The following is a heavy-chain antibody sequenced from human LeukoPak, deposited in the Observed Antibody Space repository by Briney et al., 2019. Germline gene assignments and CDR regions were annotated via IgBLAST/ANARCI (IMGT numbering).Heavy chain of an antibody. CDR3: ARQKDDYGDLIDAFDI. CDR1: GGSISSSSYY. Sequence: SETLSLTCTVSGGSISSSSYYWGWIRQPPGKGLEWIGSIYYSGSTYYNPSLKSRVTISVDTSKNQFSLKLSSVTAADTAVYYCARQKDDYGDLIDAFDIWGQGTMVTVSS. J-gene: IGHJ3*02. CDR2: IYYSGST. V-gene: IGHV4-39*01. D-gene: IGHD4-17*01.